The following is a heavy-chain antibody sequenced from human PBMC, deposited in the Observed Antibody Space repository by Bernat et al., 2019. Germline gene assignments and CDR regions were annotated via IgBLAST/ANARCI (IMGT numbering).Heavy chain of an antibody. CDR1: GFTFSSYW. J-gene: IGHJ3*02. Sequence: EVQLVESGGGLVQPGGSLRLSCAASGFTFSSYWMSWVRQAPGKGLEWVANIKQDGSEKYYVDSVKGRFTISRDNAKNSLYLQMNSLRAEDTAVYYCARERALPNNRGAFDIWGQGTMVTVSS. CDR3: ARERALPNNRGAFDI. D-gene: IGHD7-27*01. CDR2: IKQDGSEK. V-gene: IGHV3-7*03.